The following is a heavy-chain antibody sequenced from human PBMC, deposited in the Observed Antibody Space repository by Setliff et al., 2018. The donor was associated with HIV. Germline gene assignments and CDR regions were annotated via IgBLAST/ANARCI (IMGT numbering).Heavy chain of an antibody. CDR1: GFSFSRFW. D-gene: IGHD1-26*01. J-gene: IGHJ6*02. Sequence: PGGSLRLSCAASGFSFSRFWMSWVRQAPGKGLEWVANMKQDGSEKYYVDSVKGRFTISRDNAKNSLFLQMDSLRAEDTAVYYCAREGYSGSYYGLHYYYYGMDVWGQGTTVTVSS. CDR3: AREGYSGSYYGLHYYYYGMDV. V-gene: IGHV3-7*01. CDR2: MKQDGSEK.